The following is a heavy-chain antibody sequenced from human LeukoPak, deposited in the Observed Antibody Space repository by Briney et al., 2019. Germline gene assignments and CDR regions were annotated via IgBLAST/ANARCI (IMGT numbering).Heavy chain of an antibody. CDR2: INSDGSST. Sequence: GGSLRLSCAAPGFTFSSYWMHWVRQAPGKGLVWVSRINSDGSSTSYADSVKGRFTISRDNAKNTLYLQMNSLRAEDTAVYYCARVSVLYGMDVWGQGTTVTVSS. D-gene: IGHD1-14*01. CDR3: ARVSVLYGMDV. V-gene: IGHV3-74*01. CDR1: GFTFSSYW. J-gene: IGHJ6*02.